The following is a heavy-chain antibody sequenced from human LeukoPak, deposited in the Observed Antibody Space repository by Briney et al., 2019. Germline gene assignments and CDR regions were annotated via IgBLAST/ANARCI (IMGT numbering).Heavy chain of an antibody. CDR1: GYTFTNYW. V-gene: IGHV5-51*01. D-gene: IGHD3-16*01. J-gene: IGHJ3*02. Sequence: KIGESLKISCKGSGYTFTNYWIGWVRQMPGKGLEWMGIIYPHDSDTRYSPSFQGQVTISADKSISTAYLQWSSLKASDTAMYYCARHKGGRPHGIEIWGQGTMVTVSS. CDR2: IYPHDSDT. CDR3: ARHKGGRPHGIEI.